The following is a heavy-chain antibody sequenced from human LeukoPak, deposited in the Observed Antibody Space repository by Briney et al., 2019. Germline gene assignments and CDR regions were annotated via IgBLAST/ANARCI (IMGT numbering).Heavy chain of an antibody. J-gene: IGHJ4*02. CDR2: ISDSKRGGTT. CDR3: AKVPNYYDTTTYYG. D-gene: IGHD3-22*01. CDR1: GFIFSDYA. V-gene: IGHV3-23*01. Sequence: GGSLRLSCAASGFIFSDYAMSWVRQAPGKGLEWVSAISDSKRGGTTYYAGSVKGRFTISRDTSKNTLYLQMSSLRVEDTAVYYCAKVPNYYDTTTYYGWGQGTLVAVSS.